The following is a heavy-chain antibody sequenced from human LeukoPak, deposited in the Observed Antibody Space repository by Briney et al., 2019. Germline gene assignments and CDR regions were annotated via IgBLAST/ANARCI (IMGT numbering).Heavy chain of an antibody. CDR3: ARGGVESGGSWKAFDP. V-gene: IGHV4-34*01. D-gene: IGHD2-15*01. J-gene: IGHJ5*02. Sequence: PSETLSLTCAVYGGSFSGYYWSWIRQPPGKGLEWIGEINHSGSTNYNPSLKSRVTISVDTSKNQFSLKLSSVTAADTAVYYCARGGVESGGSWKAFDPWGQGTLVTVSS. CDR1: GGSFSGYY. CDR2: INHSGST.